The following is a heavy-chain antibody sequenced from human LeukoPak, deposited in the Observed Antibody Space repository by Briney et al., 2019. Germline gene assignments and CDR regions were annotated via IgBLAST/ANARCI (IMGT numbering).Heavy chain of an antibody. D-gene: IGHD2-2*01. Sequence: GGSLRLSCAASGFTFSNYYMSWVRQAPGKGLEWVANIKQDGSDKSYVDSVKGRFTISRDNAKNSLYLQMNSLRAEDTAVYYCVSCGTTTCIIRFDHWGQGTLVTVSS. V-gene: IGHV3-7*01. CDR1: GFTFSNYY. CDR2: IKQDGSDK. CDR3: VSCGTTTCIIRFDH. J-gene: IGHJ4*02.